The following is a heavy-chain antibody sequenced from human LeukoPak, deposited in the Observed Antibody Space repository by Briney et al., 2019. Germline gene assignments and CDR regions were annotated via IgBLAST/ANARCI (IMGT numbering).Heavy chain of an antibody. Sequence: PSETLSLTCTVSGGSISSYYWSWIRQPPGKGLEWIGYIYYSGSTNYNPSLKSRVTISVDTSKNQFSLKLSSVTAADTAVYYCARDREDYDILTGYYSRDDAFDIWGQGTMVTVSS. D-gene: IGHD3-9*01. J-gene: IGHJ3*02. CDR1: GGSISSYY. V-gene: IGHV4-59*01. CDR3: ARDREDYDILTGYYSRDDAFDI. CDR2: IYYSGST.